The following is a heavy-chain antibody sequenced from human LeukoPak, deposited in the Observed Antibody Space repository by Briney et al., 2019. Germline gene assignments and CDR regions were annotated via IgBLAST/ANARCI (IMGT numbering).Heavy chain of an antibody. Sequence: ASVKVSCKASGYTFTSYYMHWVRQAPGQGLEWMGIINPSGGSTSYAQKFQGRVTMTRDMSTSTVYMELSSLRSEDTAVYYCARVHYYYYYMDVWGKGTTVTISS. CDR2: INPSGGST. CDR1: GYTFTSYY. J-gene: IGHJ6*03. V-gene: IGHV1-46*01. CDR3: ARVHYYYYYMDV.